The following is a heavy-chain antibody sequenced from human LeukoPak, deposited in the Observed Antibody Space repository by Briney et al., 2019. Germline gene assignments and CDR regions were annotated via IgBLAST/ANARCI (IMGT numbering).Heavy chain of an antibody. CDR2: VYYSGRT. V-gene: IGHV4-39*07. CDR3: ARVNWGSYYYYYYMDV. Sequence: PSETLSLTCTVSGGSITSTTYYWGWIRQPPGKGLEWIGSVYYSGRTYYHPSLKSRVTISVDTSKNQFCLKLSSVTAAGTAVYYCARVNWGSYYYYYYMDVWGKGTTVTVSS. J-gene: IGHJ6*03. CDR1: GGSITSTTYY. D-gene: IGHD7-27*01.